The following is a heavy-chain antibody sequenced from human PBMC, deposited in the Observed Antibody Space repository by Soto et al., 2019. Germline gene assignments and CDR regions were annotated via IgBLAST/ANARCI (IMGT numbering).Heavy chain of an antibody. J-gene: IGHJ4*02. D-gene: IGHD1-26*01. CDR1: GFTFSSYA. Sequence: QVQLVESGGGVVQPGRSLRLSCAASGFTFSSYAMHWVRQAPGKGLEGVAVISYDGSNKYYAESVKGRFTISRDNPKNTLYLQTNGQRAEKTVVYYCARDLEGELGGNYFDYWGQGTLVTVSS. CDR3: ARDLEGELGGNYFDY. V-gene: IGHV3-30-3*01. CDR2: ISYDGSNK.